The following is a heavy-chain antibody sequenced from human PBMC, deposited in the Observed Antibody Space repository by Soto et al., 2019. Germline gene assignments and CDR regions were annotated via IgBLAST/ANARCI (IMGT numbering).Heavy chain of an antibody. CDR3: ARSYCSSTSCYGGDYYGMDV. V-gene: IGHV1-69*06. CDR2: IIPIFGTA. Sequence: QVQLVQSGAEVKKPGSSVKVSCKASGGTFSSYAISWVRQAPGQGLEWMGGIIPIFGTANYAQKFQGRVTITADKSTSTAYMEVSSLRSEDTAVYYCARSYCSSTSCYGGDYYGMDVWGQGTTVTVSS. D-gene: IGHD2-2*01. CDR1: GGTFSSYA. J-gene: IGHJ6*02.